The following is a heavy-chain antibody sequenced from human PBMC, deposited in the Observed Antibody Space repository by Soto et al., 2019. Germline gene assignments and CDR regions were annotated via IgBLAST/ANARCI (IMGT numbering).Heavy chain of an antibody. V-gene: IGHV6-1*01. D-gene: IGHD1-20*01. CDR3: ARDNWNRSASPYYYYGMDV. CDR2: TYYRSKWYN. CDR1: GDSDSSNSAA. Sequence: PSQTLSLTCAISGDSDSSNSAAWNWIRQSPSRGLEWLGRTYYRSKWYNDYAVSVKSRITINPDTSKNQFSLQLNSVTPEDMAVYFCARDNWNRSASPYYYYGMDVWGQGTTVTVSS. J-gene: IGHJ6*02.